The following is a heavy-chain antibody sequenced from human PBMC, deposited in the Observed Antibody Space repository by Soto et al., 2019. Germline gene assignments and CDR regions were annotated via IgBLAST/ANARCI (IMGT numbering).Heavy chain of an antibody. Sequence: SETLSLTCTVSGGSISSGDYYWSWIRQPPGKGLEWIGYIYYSGSTYYNPSLKSRVTISVDTSKNQFSLKLSSVTAADTAVYYCSRGIESPPIAAAAHYYYGMDVWGQGTTVTVSS. D-gene: IGHD6-13*01. CDR2: IYYSGST. CDR3: SRGIESPPIAAAAHYYYGMDV. CDR1: GGSISSGDYY. J-gene: IGHJ6*02. V-gene: IGHV4-30-4*01.